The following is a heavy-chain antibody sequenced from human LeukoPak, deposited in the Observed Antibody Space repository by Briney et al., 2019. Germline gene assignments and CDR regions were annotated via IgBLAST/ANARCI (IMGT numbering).Heavy chain of an antibody. J-gene: IGHJ5*02. CDR2: IYTSGST. Sequence: SETLSLTCTVSGGSISSYYWSWIRQPAGKGLEWIGRIYTSGSTNYNPSLKSRVTMSVDTSKNQFSLKLSSVTAADTAVYYCARDVSARLHLGELSLYPEYNWFDPWGQGTLVTVSS. CDR3: ARDVSARLHLGELSLYPEYNWFDP. V-gene: IGHV4-4*07. D-gene: IGHD3-16*02. CDR1: GGSISSYY.